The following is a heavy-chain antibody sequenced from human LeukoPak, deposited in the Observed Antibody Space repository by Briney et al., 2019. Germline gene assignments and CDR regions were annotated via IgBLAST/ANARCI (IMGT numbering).Heavy chain of an antibody. CDR1: DSTFSSYA. CDR3: ARAERITIFGVVTPGYYYYMDV. Sequence: TSVKVSCKASDSTFSSYAISWVRQAPGQGLEWMGGIIPIFGTANYARKFQGRVTITADQSTSTAYMEVTSLRSEDTGVYYCARAERITIFGVVTPGYYYYMDVWGKGTTVTVSS. D-gene: IGHD3-3*01. CDR2: IIPIFGTA. J-gene: IGHJ6*03. V-gene: IGHV1-69*13.